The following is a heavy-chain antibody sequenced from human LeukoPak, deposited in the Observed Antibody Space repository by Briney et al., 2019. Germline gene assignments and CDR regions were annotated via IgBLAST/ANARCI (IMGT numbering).Heavy chain of an antibody. D-gene: IGHD3-10*01. CDR3: ARDSSSQLLWFGELLSPLYYYYGMDV. CDR1: GFTFSSYG. V-gene: IGHV3-30*03. CDR2: ISYDGSNK. J-gene: IGHJ6*02. Sequence: GSSLRLSCAASGFTFSSYGMHWVRQAPGKGLEWVAVISYDGSNKYYADSVKGRFTISRDNSKNTLYLQMNSLRAEDTAVYYCARDSSSQLLWFGELLSPLYYYYGMDVWGQGTTVTVSS.